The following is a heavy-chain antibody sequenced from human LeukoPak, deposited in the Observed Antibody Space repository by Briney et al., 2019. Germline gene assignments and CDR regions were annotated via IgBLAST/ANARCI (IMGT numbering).Heavy chain of an antibody. CDR3: AKVAVAGQRYFDL. Sequence: GGSLRLSCAASGFTFDDYAMHWVRQAPGKGLEWVSGISWNSGSIGYADSVKGRFTISRDNAKNSLYLQMNSLRAEDMALYYCAKVAVAGQRYFDLWGRGTLVTVSS. D-gene: IGHD6-19*01. V-gene: IGHV3-9*03. CDR1: GFTFDDYA. J-gene: IGHJ2*01. CDR2: ISWNSGSI.